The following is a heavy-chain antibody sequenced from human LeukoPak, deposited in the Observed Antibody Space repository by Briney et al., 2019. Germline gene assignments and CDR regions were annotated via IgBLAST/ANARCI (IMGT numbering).Heavy chain of an antibody. CDR2: IYYSGST. J-gene: IGHJ1*01. Sequence: SQTLSLTCTVSGGSISSGDYYWSWIRQPPGKGLEWIGYIYYSGSTYYNPSLKSRVTISVDTSKNQFSLKLSSVTAADTAVYYCARGWSYYDSSGYLRPEYFQHCGQGTLVTVSS. CDR3: ARGWSYYDSSGYLRPEYFQH. CDR1: GGSISSGDYY. V-gene: IGHV4-30-4*08. D-gene: IGHD3-22*01.